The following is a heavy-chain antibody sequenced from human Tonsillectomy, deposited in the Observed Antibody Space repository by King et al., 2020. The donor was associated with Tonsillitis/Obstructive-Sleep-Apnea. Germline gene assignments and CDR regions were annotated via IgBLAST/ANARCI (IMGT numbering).Heavy chain of an antibody. J-gene: IGHJ5*01. D-gene: IGHD2-2*01. CDR3: ARDEYERKCCDP. V-gene: IGHV1-18*01. CDR2: INTYNGNT. Sequence: QLVQSGAEVKKPGASVKVSCKASGYTFTSYAISWVRQAPGQGLEWMGWINTYNGNTDYAQKLQGRVTMTTDTSTSTAYMELRSLRSDDTAVYYCARDEYERKCCDPWGQGTLVTVSS. CDR1: GYTFTSYA.